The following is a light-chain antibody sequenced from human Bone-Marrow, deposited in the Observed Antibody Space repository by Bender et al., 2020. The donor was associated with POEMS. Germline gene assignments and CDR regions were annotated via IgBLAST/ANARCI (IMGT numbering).Light chain of an antibody. Sequence: SYALTQPPSVSVSPGQTATISCSGDDLGDKYISWYQQKTGQSPVLVIYADDKRSSGIPERFSGSNSGNTATLTISGAQAMDEADYCCQAWDRYTRIFGGGTKVTVL. J-gene: IGLJ2*01. CDR1: DLGDKY. V-gene: IGLV3-1*01. CDR2: ADD. CDR3: QAWDRYTRI.